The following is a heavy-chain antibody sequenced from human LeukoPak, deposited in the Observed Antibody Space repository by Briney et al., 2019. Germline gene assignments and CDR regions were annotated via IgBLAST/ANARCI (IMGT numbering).Heavy chain of an antibody. J-gene: IGHJ4*02. CDR3: ARYSSSWFFDN. Sequence: ASVKVSCKASGYTFTNYIISWVRQAPGQGLEWMGWISAYNGHVNYAQKLQGRLNMTTDTSTSTAYMELRSLRSDDTAMYYCARYSSSWFFDNWGQGTLVTVSS. V-gene: IGHV1-18*01. CDR2: ISAYNGHV. D-gene: IGHD6-13*01. CDR1: GYTFTNYI.